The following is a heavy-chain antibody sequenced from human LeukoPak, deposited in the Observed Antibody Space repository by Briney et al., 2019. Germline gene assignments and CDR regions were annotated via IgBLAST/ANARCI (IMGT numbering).Heavy chain of an antibody. Sequence: ASVKVSCKASGYTFTSYAMNWVRQAPGQGLEWMGWINTNTGNPTYAQGFTGRFVFSLDTSVSTAYLQISSLKAEDTAVYYCARDGGLVCTNGVCYDYYYYHYMDVWGKGTTVTVSS. CDR2: INTNTGNP. D-gene: IGHD2-8*01. CDR3: ARDGGLVCTNGVCYDYYYYHYMDV. CDR1: GYTFTSYA. V-gene: IGHV7-4-1*02. J-gene: IGHJ6*03.